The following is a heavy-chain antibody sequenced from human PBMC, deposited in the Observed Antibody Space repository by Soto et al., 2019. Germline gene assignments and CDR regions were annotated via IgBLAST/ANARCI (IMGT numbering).Heavy chain of an antibody. CDR3: ARDKDRLQLGGNYYYILDV. D-gene: IGHD1-1*01. J-gene: IGHJ6*02. V-gene: IGHV1-69*12. CDR1: GGTFSTSA. CDR2: IMPVFPTP. Sequence: QVQLVQSGAEVKKPGSSVKVSCKASGGTFSTSAISWVRQAPGQGLEWAGGIMPVFPTPDYAQNFQGRVTITADESTTTVYLELTSLRADDTAVYYCARDKDRLQLGGNYYYILDVWGQGTAITVSS.